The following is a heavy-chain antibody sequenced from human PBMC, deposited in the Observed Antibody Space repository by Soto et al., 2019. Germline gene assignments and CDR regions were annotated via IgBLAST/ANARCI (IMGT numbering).Heavy chain of an antibody. V-gene: IGHV3-9*01. CDR2: IGWNSATI. CDR3: AKVSYDALAVAGTFGVFDI. CDR1: GFNFVDYA. J-gene: IGHJ3*02. Sequence: GGSLRLSCAASGFNFVDYAMHWVRQVPGAGLEWVSGIGWNSATIGYADSVKGRFTISRDNAKNSLYLQMSSLRPEDTALYYCAKVSYDALAVAGTFGVFDIWGQGTVVTVSS. D-gene: IGHD6-19*01.